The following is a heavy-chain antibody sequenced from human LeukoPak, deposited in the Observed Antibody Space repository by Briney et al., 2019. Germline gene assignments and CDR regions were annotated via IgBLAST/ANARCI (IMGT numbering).Heavy chain of an antibody. V-gene: IGHV3-9*01. D-gene: IGHD1-26*01. CDR3: AKERSGSYRRNLYYYYYGMDV. CDR2: ISWNSGSI. J-gene: IGHJ6*02. Sequence: PGRSVTRSCAASGFTFDDYAMQWLRQAPGKGLVGVSDISWNSGSIGYADLVKGGYTMSRGSAKNSLYLQMNSLRAEDTALYDCAKERSGSYRRNLYYYYYGMDVWGQGTTVTVSS. CDR1: GFTFDDYA.